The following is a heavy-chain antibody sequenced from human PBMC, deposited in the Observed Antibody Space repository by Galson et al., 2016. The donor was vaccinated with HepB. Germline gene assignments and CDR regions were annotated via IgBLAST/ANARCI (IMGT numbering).Heavy chain of an antibody. J-gene: IGHJ6*02. V-gene: IGHV3-30*18. CDR2: ISSEGRHK. CDR1: GFTFSSYG. D-gene: IGHD3-3*01. CDR3: AKGFRSRVMHV. Sequence: SLRLSCAASGFTFSSYGMHWVRQAPGKGLEWVAVISSEGRHKYYADSVKGRFAISRDNSKNSLYLQMNSLRAEDTAVYYCAKGFRSRVMHVWGQGTTVTVFS.